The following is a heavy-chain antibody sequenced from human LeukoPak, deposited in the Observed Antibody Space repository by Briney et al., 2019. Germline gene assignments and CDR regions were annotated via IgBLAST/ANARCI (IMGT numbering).Heavy chain of an antibody. D-gene: IGHD5-18*01. CDR3: ARDQDTALDY. J-gene: IGHJ4*02. Sequence: GGSLRLSCAASGFTFSSYSMNWVRQAPRKGLEWVSSISSSSSYIYYADSVKGRFTISRDNAKNSLYLQMNSLRAEDTAVYYCARDQDTALDYWGQGTLVTVSS. CDR2: ISSSSSYI. CDR1: GFTFSSYS. V-gene: IGHV3-21*01.